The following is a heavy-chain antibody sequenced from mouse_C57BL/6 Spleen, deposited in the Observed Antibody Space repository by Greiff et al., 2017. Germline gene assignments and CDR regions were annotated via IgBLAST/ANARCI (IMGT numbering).Heavy chain of an antibody. Sequence: QVQLQQSGPGLVAPSQSLSITCTVSGFSLTSYGVHWVRQPPGKGLEWLVVIWSDGSTTYNSAIKSRLSISKDNSKSQVILKMNSLQTDDTAMYYCARHDYYDGSSYGFAYWGQGTLVTVSA. V-gene: IGHV2-6-1*01. CDR1: GFSLTSYG. D-gene: IGHD1-1*01. J-gene: IGHJ3*01. CDR2: IWSDGST. CDR3: ARHDYYDGSSYGFAY.